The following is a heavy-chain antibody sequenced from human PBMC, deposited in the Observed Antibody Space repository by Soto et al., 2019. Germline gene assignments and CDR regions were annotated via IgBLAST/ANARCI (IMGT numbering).Heavy chain of an antibody. V-gene: IGHV3-74*01. Sequence: GGSLRLSCAASGFTFSSYWMHWVRQAPGKGLVWVSRINNDGSSISYADSVKGRFTISRDNAKNTLYLQMNSLRVEDTAVYYCAKVGYYGSGSLGFDPWGQGTLVTVSS. D-gene: IGHD3-10*01. CDR1: GFTFSSYW. J-gene: IGHJ5*02. CDR2: INNDGSSI. CDR3: AKVGYYGSGSLGFDP.